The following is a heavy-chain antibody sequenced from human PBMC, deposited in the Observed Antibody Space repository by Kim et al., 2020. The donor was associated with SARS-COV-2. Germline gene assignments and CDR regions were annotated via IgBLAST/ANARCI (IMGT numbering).Heavy chain of an antibody. CDR1: GFTFSSYA. CDR2: ISGSGGST. V-gene: IGHV3-23*01. CDR3: AKGGKRLEWLLSEIEKYYFDY. Sequence: GGSLRLSCAASGFTFSSYAMSWVRQAPGKGLEWVSAISGSGGSTYYADSVKGRFTISRDNSKNTLYLQMNSLRAEDTAVYYCAKGGKRLEWLLSEIEKYYFDYWGQGTLVTVSS. D-gene: IGHD3-3*01. J-gene: IGHJ4*02.